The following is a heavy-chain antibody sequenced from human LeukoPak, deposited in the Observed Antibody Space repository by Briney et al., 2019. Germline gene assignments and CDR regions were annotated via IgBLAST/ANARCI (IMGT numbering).Heavy chain of an antibody. V-gene: IGHV3-30*18. D-gene: IGHD5-18*01. CDR2: ISYDGSNK. J-gene: IGHJ6*02. CDR3: AKHRGYSYGSLGMDV. Sequence: GRSLRLSCAASGFAFSSYGMHWVRQAPGKGLEWVAVISYDGSNKYYADSVKGRFTISRDNSKNTLYLQMNSLRAEDTAVYYCAKHRGYSYGSLGMDVWGQGTTVTVSS. CDR1: GFAFSSYG.